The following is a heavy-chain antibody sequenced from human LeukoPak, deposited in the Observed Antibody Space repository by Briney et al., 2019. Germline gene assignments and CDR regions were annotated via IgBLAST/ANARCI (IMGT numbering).Heavy chain of an antibody. J-gene: IGHJ4*02. CDR3: ASDQWFGELLLEENPGSRGIDY. Sequence: PGGSLRLSCAASGFTFSSYAMHWVRQAPGKGLEWVAVISYDGSNKYYADSVKGRFTISRDNSKNTLYLQMNSLRAEDTAVYYCASDQWFGELLLEENPGSRGIDYWGQGTLVTVSS. CDR1: GFTFSSYA. V-gene: IGHV3-30*04. CDR2: ISYDGSNK. D-gene: IGHD3-10*01.